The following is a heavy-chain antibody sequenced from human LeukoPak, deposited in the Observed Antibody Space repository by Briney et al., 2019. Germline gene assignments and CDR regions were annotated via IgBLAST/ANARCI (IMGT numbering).Heavy chain of an antibody. V-gene: IGHV1-2*04. D-gene: IGHD6-19*01. CDR2: INPNSGGT. Sequence: ASVKVSCKASGYTFTGYYMHWVRQAPGQGLEWMGWINPNSGGTNYAQKFQGWVTMTRDTSISTAYMELSRLRSDDTAVYYCARDALIAVAGTPGYYGTDVWGQGTTVTVSS. CDR3: ARDALIAVAGTPGYYGTDV. J-gene: IGHJ6*02. CDR1: GYTFTGYY.